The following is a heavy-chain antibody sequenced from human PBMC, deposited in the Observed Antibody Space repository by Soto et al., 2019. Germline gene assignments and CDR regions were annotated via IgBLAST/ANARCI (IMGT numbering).Heavy chain of an antibody. CDR1: GFPFSFYG. D-gene: IGHD3-3*02. J-gene: IGHJ3*02. CDR3: ARDDAFDNENGFDM. V-gene: IGHV3-33*01. CDR2: IVSDGSAI. Sequence: LRLSCAVSGFPFSFYGFHWVRHSPGKGLEWLGVIVSDGSAIYHADSLEGRFFISRDNSKDILYLQMNSLRVEDTAVYYCARDDAFDNENGFDMWGQGTMVTVSS.